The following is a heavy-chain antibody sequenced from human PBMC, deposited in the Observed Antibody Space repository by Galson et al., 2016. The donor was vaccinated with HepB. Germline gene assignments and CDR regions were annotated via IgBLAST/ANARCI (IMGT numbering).Heavy chain of an antibody. D-gene: IGHD3-16*01. CDR1: GFALSSYW. Sequence: SLRLSCAASGFALSSYWMSWVRQAPGKGLEWVANIRQDGGETYYVDSVKGRFTISRDNAKNSLSLQMNSLRAEDTAIYYCLRDGGGGWHFDNWGQGTLITFSS. CDR2: IRQDGGET. V-gene: IGHV3-7*01. J-gene: IGHJ4*02. CDR3: LRDGGGGWHFDN.